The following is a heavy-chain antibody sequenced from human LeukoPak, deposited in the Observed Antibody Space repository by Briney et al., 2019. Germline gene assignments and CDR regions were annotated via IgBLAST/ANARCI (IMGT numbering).Heavy chain of an antibody. CDR3: ARLDKWELNEGGFDS. CDR1: GGSISSSDW. D-gene: IGHD1-26*01. V-gene: IGHV4-4*02. J-gene: IGHJ4*02. CDR2: IYYSGST. Sequence: SETLSLTCAVSGGSISSSDWWSWVRQPPGKGLEWLGQIYYSGSTNYNPSLKSRVTISVDKSKNQFSLKLSSVTAADTAVYYCARLDKWELNEGGFDSWGQGTLVTVSS.